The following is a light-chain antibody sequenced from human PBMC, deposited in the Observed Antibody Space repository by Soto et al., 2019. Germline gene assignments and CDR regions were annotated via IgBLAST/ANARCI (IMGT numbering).Light chain of an antibody. Sequence: DIQMTQSPSSLSASVGDRVTITCRASQNIRNDLSWYQQKPGKAPKLLIYAAASLQGGVPSRFSGSGSGTDFTLTISSLQPEDFATYYCQQSYSTPPYTFGQGTRLEIK. J-gene: IGKJ2*01. CDR3: QQSYSTPPYT. CDR1: QNIRND. V-gene: IGKV1-39*01. CDR2: AAA.